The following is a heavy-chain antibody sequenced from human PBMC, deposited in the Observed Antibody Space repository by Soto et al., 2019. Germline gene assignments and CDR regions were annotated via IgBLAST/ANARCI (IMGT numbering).Heavy chain of an antibody. J-gene: IGHJ6*02. CDR3: ARNLDYYYGPGSGNGHGF. V-gene: IGHV1-2*02. CDR2: INPKFGDT. Sequence: QVQLVQSGAEVKEPGDSVRVSCEASGYTFTAYYIHWVRQAPGPGLEWMGWINPKFGDTTYAQDFKGRVSMTMDMSISTVYMELSRLTSDDTAIYYGARNLDYYYGPGSGNGHGFWGQGTTVTVFS. CDR1: GYTFTAYY. D-gene: IGHD3-10*01.